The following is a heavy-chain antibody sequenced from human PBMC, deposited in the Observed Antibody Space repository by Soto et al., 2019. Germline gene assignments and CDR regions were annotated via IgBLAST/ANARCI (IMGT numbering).Heavy chain of an antibody. Sequence: QLQLQESGPGLVKPSETLSLTCTVSGGSISSSSYYWGWIRQPPGKGLEWIGGIYYSGSTYYNPSLKSRVTISVDTSKNQFSLKLSSVTAADTAVYYCARGLRFLEWLLYQYYFDYWGQGTLVTVSS. D-gene: IGHD3-3*01. V-gene: IGHV4-39*01. CDR3: ARGLRFLEWLLYQYYFDY. CDR2: IYYSGST. J-gene: IGHJ4*02. CDR1: GGSISSSSYY.